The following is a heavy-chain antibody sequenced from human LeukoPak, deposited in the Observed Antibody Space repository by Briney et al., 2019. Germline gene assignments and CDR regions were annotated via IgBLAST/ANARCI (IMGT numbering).Heavy chain of an antibody. CDR2: IWYDGSNK. Sequence: GGSLRLSCAASGFTFSSYGMHWVRQAPGKGLEWVAVIWYDGSNKYYADSVKGRFTISRGNSKNTLYLQMNSLRAEDTAVYYCARASDYYDSSGCFDYWGQGTLVTVSS. CDR1: GFTFSSYG. CDR3: ARASDYYDSSGCFDY. V-gene: IGHV3-33*01. J-gene: IGHJ4*02. D-gene: IGHD3-22*01.